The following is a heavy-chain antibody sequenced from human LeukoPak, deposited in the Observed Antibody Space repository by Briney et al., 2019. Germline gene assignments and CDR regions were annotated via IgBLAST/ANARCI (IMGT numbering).Heavy chain of an antibody. CDR3: ARPLAVY. Sequence: GGSLRLSCAASGLTFSSYAMHWVRQAPGKGLEWVAVISYDGSNKYYADSVKGRFTISRDNSKNTLYLQMNSLRAEDTAVYYCARPLAVYWGQGTLVTVSS. CDR1: GLTFSSYA. J-gene: IGHJ4*02. CDR2: ISYDGSNK. V-gene: IGHV3-30*04.